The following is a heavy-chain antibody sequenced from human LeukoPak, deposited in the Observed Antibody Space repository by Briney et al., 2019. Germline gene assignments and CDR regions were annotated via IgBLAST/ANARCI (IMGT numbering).Heavy chain of an antibody. Sequence: GGSLRLSCAASGFSFSRFGMNWVRQAPGKGLEWVSSISGDSAHIYYADSMRGRFTISRDNAKNSLYLQMNYLRAEDTAVYYCSNFETVGVKPFESWGQGTLVTVSS. CDR1: GFSFSRFG. CDR2: ISGDSAHI. J-gene: IGHJ4*02. V-gene: IGHV3-21*01. CDR3: SNFETVGVKPFES. D-gene: IGHD1-26*01.